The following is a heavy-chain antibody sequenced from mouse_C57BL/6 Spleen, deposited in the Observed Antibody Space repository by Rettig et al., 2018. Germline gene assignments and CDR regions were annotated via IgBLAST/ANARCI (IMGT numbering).Heavy chain of an antibody. V-gene: IGHV1-26*01. CDR3: ANGNFFFDY. D-gene: IGHD2-1*01. Sequence: EVQLQQSGPELVKPGASVKISCKASGYTFTDYYMNWVKQSHGKSLEWIGDINPNNGGTSYNQKFKGKATLTVDKSSSTAYMELRSLTSEDSAVYYCANGNFFFDYWGQGTTLTVSS. CDR2: INPNNGGT. J-gene: IGHJ2*01. CDR1: GYTFTDYY.